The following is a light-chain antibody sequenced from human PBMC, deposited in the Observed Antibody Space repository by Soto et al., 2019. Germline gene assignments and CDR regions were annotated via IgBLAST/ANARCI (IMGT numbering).Light chain of an antibody. Sequence: IQLTQYPSSLSASVGDRSTFTCIAIEDISSYLAWYQQKPGTSPKLLIYAASALHSGVPSSFSGSGSGTEFTLTISSLQPEDFATYYCQPLNSFPITVGPETRLVIK. V-gene: IGKV1-9*01. J-gene: IGKJ5*01. CDR3: QPLNSFPIT. CDR1: EDISSY. CDR2: AAS.